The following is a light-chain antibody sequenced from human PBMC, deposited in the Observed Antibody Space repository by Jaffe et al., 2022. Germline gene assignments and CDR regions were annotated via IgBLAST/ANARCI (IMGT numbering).Light chain of an antibody. V-gene: IGKV4-1*01. CDR3: QQYYSTPPIT. Sequence: DIVMTQSPDSLAVSLGERATINCKSSQSVLYSSNNKNCLAWYQQKPGQPPKLLIYWASTRESGVPDRFSGSGSGTDFTLTISSLQAEDVAVYYCQQYYSTPPITFGQGTRLEIK. J-gene: IGKJ5*01. CDR2: WAS. CDR1: QSVLYSSNNKNC.